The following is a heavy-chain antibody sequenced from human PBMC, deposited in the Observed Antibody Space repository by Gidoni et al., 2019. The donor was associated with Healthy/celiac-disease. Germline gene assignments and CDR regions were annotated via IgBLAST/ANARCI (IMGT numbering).Heavy chain of an antibody. CDR3: AVDQCRSTNCYYYYGMDV. J-gene: IGHJ6*02. D-gene: IGHD2-2*01. V-gene: IGHV1-69*02. Sequence: QVRLVQSGAEVKKPGSSVKVSCTASRGTFSSQSFSWVRQAPGQGLEWMGRIIPILDIANYAQILQGRVTITADKSTSTAYMELSSLRSEDTAVYYCAVDQCRSTNCYYYYGMDVWGQGTTVTVSS. CDR1: RGTFSSQS. CDR2: IIPILDIA.